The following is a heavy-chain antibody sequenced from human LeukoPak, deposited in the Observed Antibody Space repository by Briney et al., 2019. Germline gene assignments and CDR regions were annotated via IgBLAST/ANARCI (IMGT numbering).Heavy chain of an antibody. CDR2: ISSSGSTI. CDR3: ARGSAEVRYFDWLLPFDY. Sequence: PGGPLRLSCAASGFTFSSYGMHWVRQAPGKGLEWVSYISSSGSTIYYADSVKGRFTISRDNAKNSLYLQMNSLRAEDTAVYYCARGSAEVRYFDWLLPFDYWGQGTLVTVSS. CDR1: GFTFSSYG. J-gene: IGHJ4*02. V-gene: IGHV3-48*03. D-gene: IGHD3-9*01.